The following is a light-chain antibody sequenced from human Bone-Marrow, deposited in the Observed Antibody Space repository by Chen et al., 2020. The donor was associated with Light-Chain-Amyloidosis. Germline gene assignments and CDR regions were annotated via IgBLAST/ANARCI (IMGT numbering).Light chain of an antibody. CDR2: EVT. CDR1: SSDVGGDNH. V-gene: IGLV2-14*01. J-gene: IGLJ1*01. CDR3: SSYTITNTLV. Sequence: QSALTQPASVSRSPGQSITIPCTRTSSDVGGDNHVSWYQQHPAKAPKLMIYEVTNRPSWVPDRFSGSKSDNTASLTISGLQTEDEADYFCSSYTITNTLVFGSGTRVTVL.